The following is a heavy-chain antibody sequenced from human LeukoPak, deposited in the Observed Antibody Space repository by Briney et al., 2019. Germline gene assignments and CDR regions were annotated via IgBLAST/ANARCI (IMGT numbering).Heavy chain of an antibody. J-gene: IGHJ3*02. CDR2: IYYSGST. Sequence: PSETLSLTCTVSGGSISSSSYYWGWIRQPPGKGLEWIGSIYYSGSTYYNPSLKSRVTISVDTSKNQFSLKLSSVTAADTAVYYCARGALAMIVPDGAFDIWGQGTMVTVSS. V-gene: IGHV4-39*01. D-gene: IGHD3-22*01. CDR3: ARGALAMIVPDGAFDI. CDR1: GGSISSSSYY.